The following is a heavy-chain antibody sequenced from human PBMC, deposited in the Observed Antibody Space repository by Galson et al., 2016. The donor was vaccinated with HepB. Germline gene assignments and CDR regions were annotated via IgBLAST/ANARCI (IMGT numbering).Heavy chain of an antibody. CDR1: GFTFTSYG. CDR3: AQGGRGPRNNLNYYDILTGYYFAVDS. CDR2: ISSSGTGI. V-gene: IGHV3-48*01. Sequence: SLRLSCAASGFTFTSYGLNWVRQAPGKGLEWVSYISSSGTGIYYADSVKGRFTVSRDNSKNTLYLQMNSLRAEDTAVFYCAQGGRGPRNNLNYYDILTGYYFAVDSWGQGTLVTVSS. D-gene: IGHD3-9*01. J-gene: IGHJ4*02.